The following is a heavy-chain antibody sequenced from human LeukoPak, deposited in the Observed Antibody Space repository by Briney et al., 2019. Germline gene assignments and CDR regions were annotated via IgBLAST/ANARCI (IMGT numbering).Heavy chain of an antibody. CDR1: GFTFRSYG. Sequence: QSGGSLRLSCAASGFTFRSYGIHWVRQAPGKGLEWVAVISYDGKNKHYADSLEGRFTISRDNSRTTLYLQMNSLRAEDTAVYHCAKDLPAAYFDYWGQGTLVTVSS. CDR2: ISYDGKNK. D-gene: IGHD2-2*01. V-gene: IGHV3-30*18. CDR3: AKDLPAAYFDY. J-gene: IGHJ4*02.